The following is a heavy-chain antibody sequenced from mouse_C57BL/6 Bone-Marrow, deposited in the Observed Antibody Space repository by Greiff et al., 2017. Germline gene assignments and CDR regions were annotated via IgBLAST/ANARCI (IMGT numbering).Heavy chain of an antibody. CDR3: AELLYAIDY. V-gene: IGHV5-17*01. CDR1: GFTFRAYG. J-gene: IGHJ4*01. CDR2: ISSGSSTI. Sequence: EVKLMASGGGLVKPGGSLKLSCAASGFTFRAYGMHWVRQAPETGLEWVAYISSGSSTIYYADTVKGRFTISRDNAKNTLFLQMTSLRSEDTAMYYCAELLYAIDYWGQGTSVTVSS.